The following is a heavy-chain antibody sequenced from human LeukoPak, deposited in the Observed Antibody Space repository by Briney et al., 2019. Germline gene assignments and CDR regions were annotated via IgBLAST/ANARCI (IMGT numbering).Heavy chain of an antibody. CDR2: INAGNGNT. D-gene: IGHD6-13*01. V-gene: IGHV1-3*01. CDR3: ARVRIAAAGTLGY. CDR1: GYTFTSYA. J-gene: IGHJ4*02. Sequence: ASVKVSCKASGYTFTSYAMHWVRQAPGQRLEWMGWINAGNGNTKYSQKFQGRVTITRDTSASTAYMELSSLRSEDTAVYYCARVRIAAAGTLGYWGQGTLVTFSS.